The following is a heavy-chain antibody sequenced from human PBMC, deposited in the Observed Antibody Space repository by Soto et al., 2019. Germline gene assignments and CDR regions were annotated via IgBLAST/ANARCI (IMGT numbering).Heavy chain of an antibody. CDR3: AKGAYNQYDFLSGYPADAFDI. CDR2: ISGSGGST. V-gene: IGHV3-23*01. Sequence: EVQLLESGGGLVQPGGSLRLSCAASGFTFSSYAMSCVRQAPGKGLEWVSAISGSGGSTYYADSVKGRFTISRDNSKNTLYLQMNSLRAEDTAVYYCAKGAYNQYDFLSGYPADAFDICGQGTMVTVSS. D-gene: IGHD3-3*01. CDR1: GFTFSSYA. J-gene: IGHJ3*02.